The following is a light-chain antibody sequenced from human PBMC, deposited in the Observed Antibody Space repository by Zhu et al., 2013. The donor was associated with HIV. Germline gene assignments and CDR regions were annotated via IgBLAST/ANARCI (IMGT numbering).Light chain of an antibody. Sequence: DIQMTQSPSTLSASVGDRVTITCRASQNINFWLAWYQQKPGEAPNLLIYETSALKSGVPSRFSGSGSGTDFTLTISSLQPEDFATYYCQQANSFPFTFGPGTKVDIK. CDR1: QNINFW. J-gene: IGKJ3*01. CDR2: ETS. V-gene: IGKV1-5*03. CDR3: QQANSFPFT.